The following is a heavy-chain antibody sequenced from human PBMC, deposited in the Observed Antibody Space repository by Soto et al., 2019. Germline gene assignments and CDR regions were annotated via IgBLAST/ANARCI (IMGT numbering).Heavy chain of an antibody. Sequence: SVKVSCKASGGTFSSYAISWVRQAPGQGLEWMGGIIPIFGTANYAQKFQGRVTITADESTSTAYMELSSLRSEDTAVYYCARIGGYCGGDCYWGQGTLVTVSS. J-gene: IGHJ4*02. CDR2: IIPIFGTA. V-gene: IGHV1-69*13. CDR1: GGTFSSYA. CDR3: ARIGGYCGGDCY. D-gene: IGHD2-21*02.